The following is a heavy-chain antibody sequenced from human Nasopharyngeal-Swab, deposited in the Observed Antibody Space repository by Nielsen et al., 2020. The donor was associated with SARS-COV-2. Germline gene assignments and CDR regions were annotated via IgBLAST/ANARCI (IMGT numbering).Heavy chain of an antibody. CDR2: ISSDGGA. CDR3: LRGMAGYGWFDP. J-gene: IGHJ5*02. V-gene: IGHV3-74*01. D-gene: IGHD2-2*03. CDR1: GFTFSSYA. Sequence: GGSLRLSCAASGFTFSSYAMSWVRQAPGKGLVWVSRISSDGGANYADSATGRFTISRDNAKNTVYLQMNSLRDEDTAVYYCLRGMAGYGWFDPWGQGILVTVSS.